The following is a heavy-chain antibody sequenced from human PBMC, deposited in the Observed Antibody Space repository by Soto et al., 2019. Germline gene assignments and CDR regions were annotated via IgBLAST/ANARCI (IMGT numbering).Heavy chain of an antibody. D-gene: IGHD6-6*01. CDR2: IYPSDSDT. J-gene: IGHJ6*02. V-gene: IGHV5-51*01. CDR3: ATGSSSSSDV. Sequence: LGESLKISCKGSGYNFAGYWIAWVRQMPGKGLELMGIIYPSDSDTRYRPSFQGQVTISADKSISSAYLQWSSLRASDTAMYYCATGSSSSSDVWGQGTTVTVSS. CDR1: GYNFAGYW.